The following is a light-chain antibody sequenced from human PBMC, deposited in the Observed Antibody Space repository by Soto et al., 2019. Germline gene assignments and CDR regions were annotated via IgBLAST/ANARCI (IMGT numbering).Light chain of an antibody. Sequence: IVLTQSPGPVSLSPGERATLSCRASETIAGTLLAWYKQRPGQPPTLLIYGTSGRATGIPDRFSGSGSGTDFTLTISTLEPGDFAVYSCKHYDASRTLGPGSTVQIK. CDR1: ETIAGTL. CDR2: GTS. V-gene: IGKV3-20*01. CDR3: KHYDASRT. J-gene: IGKJ1*01.